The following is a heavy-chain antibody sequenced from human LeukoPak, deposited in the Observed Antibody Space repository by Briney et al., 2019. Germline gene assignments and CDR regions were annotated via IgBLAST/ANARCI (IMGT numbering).Heavy chain of an antibody. CDR3: ARCMVRGVIITVGHYMDV. J-gene: IGHJ6*03. V-gene: IGHV4-34*01. Sequence: SETLSLTCAVYGGSFSGYYWSWIRQPPGKGLEWIGEINHSGSTNYNPSLKSRVTISVDTSKNQFSLKLSSVTAADTAVYYCARCMVRGVIITVGHYMDVWGKGTTVTISS. CDR2: INHSGST. CDR1: GGSFSGYY. D-gene: IGHD3-10*01.